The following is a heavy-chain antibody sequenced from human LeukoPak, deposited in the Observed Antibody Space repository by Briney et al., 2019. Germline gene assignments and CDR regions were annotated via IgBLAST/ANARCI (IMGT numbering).Heavy chain of an antibody. D-gene: IGHD3-22*01. CDR1: GFTFSSYA. CDR3: AKGYYYDSSGYYRLYFDY. V-gene: IGHV3-23*01. CDR2: ISVSGGTT. Sequence: GGSLRLSCAASGFTFSSYAMSWGRQAPGKGLEWVSTISVSGGTTYYADSVKGRFPISRDNSKNTLYLQMNSLRAEDTAVYYCAKGYYYDSSGYYRLYFDYWGQGTLVTVSS. J-gene: IGHJ4*02.